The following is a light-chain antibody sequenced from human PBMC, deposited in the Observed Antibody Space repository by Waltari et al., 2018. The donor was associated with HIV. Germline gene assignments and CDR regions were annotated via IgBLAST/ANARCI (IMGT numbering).Light chain of an antibody. CDR3: AAWGDSLTRFV. CDR1: SSNIGSNY. Sequence: QSVLTQPPSASETPGQRVTISCSGSSSNIGSNYVYWYKHLPGTAPKLLIYRNNQRRSAVRDRFSGAKSGTSGSLAISGRRAEEEADYYCAAWGDSLTRFVFGTETKVSVV. J-gene: IGLJ1*01. CDR2: RNN. V-gene: IGLV1-47*01.